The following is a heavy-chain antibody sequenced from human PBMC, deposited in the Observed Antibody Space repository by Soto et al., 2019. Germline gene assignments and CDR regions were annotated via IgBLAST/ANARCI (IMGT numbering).Heavy chain of an antibody. J-gene: IGHJ4*02. V-gene: IGHV3-23*01. D-gene: IGHD3-22*01. CDR2: ISGSGGST. CDR1: GFTFSSYA. Sequence: EVQLLESGGGLVQPGGSLRLSCAASGFTFSSYAMSWVRQPPGKGLEWVSAISGSGGSTYYADSVKGRFTISRDNSKNTLYLQMNSLRAEDTAVYYCAKDRGAVTMIVVAKYYFDYWGQGTLVTVSS. CDR3: AKDRGAVTMIVVAKYYFDY.